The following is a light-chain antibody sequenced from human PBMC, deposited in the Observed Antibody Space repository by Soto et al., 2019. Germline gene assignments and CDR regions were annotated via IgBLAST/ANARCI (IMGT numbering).Light chain of an antibody. CDR3: QQYGSSSWT. Sequence: ETLLTQSPATLSLSPGERATLSCRASQSVNNFLAWYQQKPGQAPRLLIYDASYRATGIPARFSGSGSGTDFSLTISSLEPEDSAVYYCQQYGSSSWTFGQGTKVEIK. V-gene: IGKV3-11*01. CDR1: QSVNNF. CDR2: DAS. J-gene: IGKJ1*01.